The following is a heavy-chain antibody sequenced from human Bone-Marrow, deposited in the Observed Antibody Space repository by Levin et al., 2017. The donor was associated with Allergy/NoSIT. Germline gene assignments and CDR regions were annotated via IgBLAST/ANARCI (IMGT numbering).Heavy chain of an antibody. Sequence: PSETLSLTCTVSGGSVSSGSYYWSWIRQPPGKGLEWIGYIYYSGSTNYNPSLKSRVTISVDTSKNQFSLKLSSVTAADTAVYYCAREEGSSGLPGANFDYWGQGTLVTVSS. CDR3: AREEGSSGLPGANFDY. V-gene: IGHV4-61*01. D-gene: IGHD6-6*01. CDR1: GGSVSSGSYY. CDR2: IYYSGST. J-gene: IGHJ4*02.